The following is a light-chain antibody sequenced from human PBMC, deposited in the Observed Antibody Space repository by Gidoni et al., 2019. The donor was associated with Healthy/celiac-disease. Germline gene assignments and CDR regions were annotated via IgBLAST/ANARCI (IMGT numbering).Light chain of an antibody. Sequence: EIVLTQSPATLSLPPGERATLTCRASQSVNSNLPWYQPKPGQSPRLLIYDASNRATGIPARFSGSGSGTDFTLTISSLEPEDFAVYYCQQRDTFXXXTKLEIK. J-gene: IGKJ2*01. V-gene: IGKV3-11*01. CDR3: QQRDT. CDR2: DAS. CDR1: QSVNSN.